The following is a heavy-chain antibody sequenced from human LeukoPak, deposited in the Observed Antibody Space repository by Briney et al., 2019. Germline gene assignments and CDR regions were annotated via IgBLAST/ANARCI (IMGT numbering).Heavy chain of an antibody. D-gene: IGHD3/OR15-3a*01. V-gene: IGHV4-59*12. CDR3: ARDLRTDSSFSPFDY. Sequence: SETLSLTCTVSGGSISSYYWSWIRQPPGKGLEWIGYIYYSGSTNYNPSLKSRVTISVDTSKNQFSLKLSSVTAAHTAVYYCARDLRTDSSFSPFDYWGQGTLVTVSS. CDR1: GGSISSYY. J-gene: IGHJ4*02. CDR2: IYYSGST.